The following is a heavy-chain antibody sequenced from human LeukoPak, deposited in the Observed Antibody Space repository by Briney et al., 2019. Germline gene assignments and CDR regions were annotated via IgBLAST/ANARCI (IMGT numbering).Heavy chain of an antibody. Sequence: SETLSLTCTVSGGSISIYYWSWIRQPPGKGLEWIGYIYDSGSTNYNPSLKSRVTISVDRPKNQFSLTLKSVTAADTAVYYCAKGGPNANSGFRLDPWGQGTLVIVSS. CDR2: IYDSGST. D-gene: IGHD3-22*01. V-gene: IGHV4-59*01. J-gene: IGHJ5*02. CDR1: GGSISIYY. CDR3: AKGGPNANSGFRLDP.